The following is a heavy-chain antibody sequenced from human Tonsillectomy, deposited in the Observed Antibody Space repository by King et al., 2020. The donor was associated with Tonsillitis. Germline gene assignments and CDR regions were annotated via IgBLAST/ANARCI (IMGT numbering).Heavy chain of an antibody. CDR1: GFTFSSFG. D-gene: IGHD6-13*01. V-gene: IGHV3-33*08. J-gene: IGHJ6*03. CDR2: IWYDGSNK. Sequence: VQLVESGGGVVQPGRSLRLSCAASGFTFSSFGMHWVRQAPGKGLEWVAGIWYDGSNKYYADSVKGRFTISRDNSKNTLYLHMNSLRAEDTAVYYCATSAGTFSYYYYMDDWGKGTTVTVSS. CDR3: ATSAGTFSYYYYMDD.